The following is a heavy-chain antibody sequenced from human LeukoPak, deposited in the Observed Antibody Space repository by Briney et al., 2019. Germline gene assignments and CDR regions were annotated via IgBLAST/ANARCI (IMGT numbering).Heavy chain of an antibody. CDR3: AKLPIVVVVAATWWFDP. J-gene: IGHJ5*02. CDR2: ISGSGGST. D-gene: IGHD2-15*01. Sequence: GVSLRLSCAASGFTFSSYAMSWVRQAPGKGLEWVSGISGSGGSTYYADSMKGRFTISRDNSKNTLYLQMNSLRAEDTAVYYCAKLPIVVVVAATWWFDPWGQGTLVTVSS. V-gene: IGHV3-23*01. CDR1: GFTFSSYA.